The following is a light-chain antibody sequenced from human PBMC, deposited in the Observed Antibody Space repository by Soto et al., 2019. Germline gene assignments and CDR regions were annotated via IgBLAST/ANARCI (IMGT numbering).Light chain of an antibody. CDR1: QSVLYNSNNENY. V-gene: IGKV4-1*01. CDR2: RAS. CDR3: QQYHNLWT. J-gene: IGKJ1*01. Sequence: DIVMTQSPDSLAVSLGERATINCKSSQSVLYNSNNENYLAWYQQRPGQAPRLLIYRASTRATGTPARFSGSGSGTEFTLTITSLQSEDFALYYCQQYHNLWTFGQGTKVDIK.